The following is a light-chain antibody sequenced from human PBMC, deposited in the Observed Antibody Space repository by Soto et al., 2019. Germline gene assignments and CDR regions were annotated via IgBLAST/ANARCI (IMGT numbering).Light chain of an antibody. CDR2: EGS. J-gene: IGLJ2*01. CDR3: CSYAGSNNFVV. CDR1: SSDVGNYNL. Sequence: QSALTQPASVSGSPGQSITISCTGTSSDVGNYNLVSWYQQHPGKAPKLMIYEGSKRPSGVSNRFSGSKSGNTASLTISGLQAEDEADYYCCSYAGSNNFVVFGGGTKLTVL. V-gene: IGLV2-23*01.